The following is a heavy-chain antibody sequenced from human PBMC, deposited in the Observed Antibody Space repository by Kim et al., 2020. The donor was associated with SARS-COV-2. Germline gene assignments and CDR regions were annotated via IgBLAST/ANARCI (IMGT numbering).Heavy chain of an antibody. CDR3: ARAYGSGSYRSYYYYGMDV. D-gene: IGHD3-10*01. CDR1: GYTFTSYG. Sequence: ASVKVSCKASGYTFTSYGISWVRQAPGQGLEWMGWISAYNGNTNYAQKLQGRVTMTTDTSTSTAYMELRSLRSHDTAVYYFARAYGSGSYRSYYYYGMDVWGQGTTVTVSS. CDR2: ISAYNGNT. J-gene: IGHJ6*02. V-gene: IGHV1-18*01.